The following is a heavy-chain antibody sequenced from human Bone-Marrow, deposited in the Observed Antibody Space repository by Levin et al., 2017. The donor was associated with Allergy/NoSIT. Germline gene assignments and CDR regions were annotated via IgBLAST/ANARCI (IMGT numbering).Heavy chain of an antibody. Sequence: PGGSLRLSCAASGFTFSSYAMSWVRQAPGKGLEWVSAISGSGGSTYYADSVKGRFTISRDNSKNTLYLQMNSLRAEDTAVYYCATGKRHYYGSGSYYWVYYYYYMDVWGKGTTVTVSS. CDR1: GFTFSSYA. CDR2: ISGSGGST. CDR3: ATGKRHYYGSGSYYWVYYYYYMDV. J-gene: IGHJ6*03. D-gene: IGHD3-10*01. V-gene: IGHV3-23*01.